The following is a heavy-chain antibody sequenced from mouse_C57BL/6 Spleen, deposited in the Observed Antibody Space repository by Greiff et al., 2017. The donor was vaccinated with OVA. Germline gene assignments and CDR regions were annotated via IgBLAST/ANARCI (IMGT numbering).Heavy chain of an antibody. CDR3: ARSLYDYASY. J-gene: IGHJ3*01. V-gene: IGHV1-64*01. CDR1: GYTFTSYW. D-gene: IGHD2-4*01. Sequence: QVQLQQPGAELVKPGASVKLSCKASGYTFTSYWMHWVKQRPGQGLEWIGMIHPYSGSTNYNEKFKSKATLTVDKSSSTAYMQLSILTSADSAVYYCARSLYDYASYWGQGTLVTVSA. CDR2: IHPYSGST.